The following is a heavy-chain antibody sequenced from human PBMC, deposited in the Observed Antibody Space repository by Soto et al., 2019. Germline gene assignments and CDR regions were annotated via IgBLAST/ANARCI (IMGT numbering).Heavy chain of an antibody. J-gene: IGHJ4*02. CDR3: AKDSVAGIFKYYFDY. Sequence: EVQLLESGGGLVQPGGSLRLSCAASGFTFSSYAMSWVRQAPGKGLEWVSAISGSGGSTYYADSVKGRFTISRDNSKNTLYLQMNSLRAEDTAVYYCAKDSVAGIFKYYFDYWVQGTLVTVSS. CDR1: GFTFSSYA. D-gene: IGHD6-19*01. CDR2: ISGSGGST. V-gene: IGHV3-23*01.